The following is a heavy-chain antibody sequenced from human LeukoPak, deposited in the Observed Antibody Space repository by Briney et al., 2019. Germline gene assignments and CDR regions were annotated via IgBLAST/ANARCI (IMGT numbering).Heavy chain of an antibody. D-gene: IGHD6-13*01. CDR1: GFTFDDYA. CDR2: ISVPGGRT. Sequence: PGGSLRLSCAASGFTFDDYAMHWVRQAPGKGLERVSLISVPGGRTYYEDSVKGRFTISRDNAKNSLYLQMNSLTDEDTAVYYCARDRSSTAAPSLSYWGQGALVTVSS. J-gene: IGHJ4*01. V-gene: IGHV3-43*02. CDR3: ARDRSSTAAPSLSY.